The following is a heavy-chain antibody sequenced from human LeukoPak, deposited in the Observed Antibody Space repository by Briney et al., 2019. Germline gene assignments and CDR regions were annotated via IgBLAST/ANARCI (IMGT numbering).Heavy chain of an antibody. D-gene: IGHD5-18*01. J-gene: IGHJ5*02. CDR2: IYTSGST. V-gene: IGHV4-61*02. CDR3: ARVAIQLWLPLKNNWFDP. Sequence: SETLSLTCTVSGGSISSGSYYWSWIRQPAGKGLEWIGRIYTSGSTNYNPSLKSRVTISVDTSKNQFSLKLSSVSAADTAVYYCARVAIQLWLPLKNNWFDPWGQGTLVTVSS. CDR1: GGSISSGSYY.